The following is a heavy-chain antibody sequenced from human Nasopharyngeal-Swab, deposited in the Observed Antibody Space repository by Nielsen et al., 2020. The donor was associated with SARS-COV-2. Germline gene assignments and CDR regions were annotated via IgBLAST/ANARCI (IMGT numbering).Heavy chain of an antibody. CDR1: GYTFTSYD. CDR3: ARSLRLEPPEGPDY. CDR2: MNPNSGNT. Sequence: ASVKVSCKASGYTFTSYDINWVRQANGQGLEWMGWMNPNSGNTGYAQKFQGRVTMTRNTSISTAYMELSSLRSEDTAVYYCARSLRLEPPEGPDYWGQGTLVTVSS. J-gene: IGHJ4*02. V-gene: IGHV1-8*01. D-gene: IGHD1-1*01.